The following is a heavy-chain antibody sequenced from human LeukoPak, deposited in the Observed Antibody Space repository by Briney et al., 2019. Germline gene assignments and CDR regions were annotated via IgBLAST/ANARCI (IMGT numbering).Heavy chain of an antibody. CDR2: IDPGDSDTT. CDR1: GYSFTRKW. J-gene: IGHJ3*01. D-gene: IGHD1-1*01. V-gene: IGHV5-51*01. Sequence: KGGESLKISCKASGYSFTRKWIGWVRQMPGKGLEWMAIIDPGDSDTTKYSPSFEGHVTMSVDTSVSTAYLQWSSLRASDTALYYCARHRGWNDDDAFDLWGQGTMVTVSS. CDR3: ARHRGWNDDDAFDL.